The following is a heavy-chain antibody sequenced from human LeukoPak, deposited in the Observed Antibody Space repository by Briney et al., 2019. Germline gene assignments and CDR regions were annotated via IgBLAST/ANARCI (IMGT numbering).Heavy chain of an antibody. Sequence: PSETLSLTCTVSGGSISSYYWSWIRQPPGKGLEWIGYIYYSGSTNYNPSLKSRVTMSVDTSKNQFSLKLTSVTSADTAVYYCARDLTARMYNWFDPWGQGTLVTVSS. CDR3: ARDLTARMYNWFDP. CDR2: IYYSGST. CDR1: GGSISSYY. V-gene: IGHV4-59*12. J-gene: IGHJ5*02. D-gene: IGHD7-27*01.